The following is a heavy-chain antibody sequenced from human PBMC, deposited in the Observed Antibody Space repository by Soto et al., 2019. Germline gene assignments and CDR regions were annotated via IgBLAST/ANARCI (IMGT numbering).Heavy chain of an antibody. CDR3: ARGMFPHGMDA. D-gene: IGHD3-10*02. CDR1: GFTFCAYW. CDR2: INSDGAST. J-gene: IGHJ6*02. V-gene: IGHV3-74*01. Sequence: PAESLRLSCAASGFTFCAYWMHWVRQAPGKGLVWVSRINSDGASTSYADSVKGRLTISRDNAKNTLYLQMNGLRTEDTAVYYCARGMFPHGMDAWGQGTTVTVSS.